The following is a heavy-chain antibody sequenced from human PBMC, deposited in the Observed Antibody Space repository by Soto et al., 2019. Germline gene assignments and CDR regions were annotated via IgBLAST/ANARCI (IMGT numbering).Heavy chain of an antibody. CDR3: ARDTYSSGWFDP. Sequence: QVQLVQSGAEVKKPGASVKVSCKASGYTFTSYAMHWVRQAPGQRLEWMGWSNAGNGNTKYSQKFQGRVTITRDTSASTAYMELSSLRSEDTAVYYCARDTYSSGWFDPWGQGTMVTFSS. V-gene: IGHV1-3*01. J-gene: IGHJ5*02. D-gene: IGHD6-25*01. CDR1: GYTFTSYA. CDR2: SNAGNGNT.